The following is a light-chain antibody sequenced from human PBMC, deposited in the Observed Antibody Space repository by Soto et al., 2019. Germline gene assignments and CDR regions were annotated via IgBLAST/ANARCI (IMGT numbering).Light chain of an antibody. CDR1: QSVSSNY. CDR2: GAS. CDR3: QQYGSSPWT. J-gene: IGKJ1*01. V-gene: IGKV3-20*01. Sequence: EIVLTQSPGTLSLSPGEGATLSCRASQSVSSNYLAWFQQKPGQAPRLLIYGASSRATGIPDRFSGSGSGTDFTLTISRLEPEDFAVYYCQQYGSSPWTFGQGTKEEIQ.